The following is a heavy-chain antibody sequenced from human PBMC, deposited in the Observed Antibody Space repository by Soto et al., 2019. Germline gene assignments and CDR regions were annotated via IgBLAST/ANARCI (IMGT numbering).Heavy chain of an antibody. V-gene: IGHV3-23*01. J-gene: IGHJ2*01. CDR2: ISGGDGDT. CDR3: AKDRFTSTVRKYWFFDL. D-gene: IGHD3-10*01. Sequence: EVQLLESGGGLVKPGGSLRLSCAASGFTFTNYAMTWVRQAPGKGLEWVSSISGGDGDTSYADSVKGRFTISRDNSENTMFRQMNSLRPDDTPVYYCAKDRFTSTVRKYWFFDLWGRGTLVTVSS. CDR1: GFTFTNYA.